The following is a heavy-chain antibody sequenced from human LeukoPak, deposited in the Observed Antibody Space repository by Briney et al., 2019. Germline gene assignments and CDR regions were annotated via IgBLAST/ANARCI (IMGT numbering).Heavy chain of an antibody. D-gene: IGHD2-15*01. CDR3: ARQRDCSGGSCYVWFDP. CDR1: GGSISSSSYY. V-gene: IGHV4-39*01. J-gene: IGHJ5*02. Sequence: SETLSLTCTVSGGSISSSSYYWGWIRQPPGKGLEWIGSIYYSGSTYYNPSLKSRVTISVDTSKNQFPLKLSSVTAADTAVYYCARQRDCSGGSCYVWFDPWGQGTLVTVSS. CDR2: IYYSGST.